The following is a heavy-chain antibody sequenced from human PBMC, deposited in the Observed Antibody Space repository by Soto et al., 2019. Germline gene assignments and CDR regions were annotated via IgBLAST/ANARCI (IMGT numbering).Heavy chain of an antibody. CDR1: GGTFRTAA. CDR3: ARDNDLPQLGGNYYYVLDV. CDR2: IMPVFRTP. D-gene: IGHD2-8*01. Sequence: QVQLEQSGAEVKKPGSSVKVSCKASGGTFRTAAISWVRQAPGQGLEWMGGIMPVFRTPDYAQKFQGRVTITGAESTNTAYMELSGLRSDDTAVYYCARDNDLPQLGGNYYYVLDVWGQGTTITVSS. J-gene: IGHJ6*02. V-gene: IGHV1-69*12.